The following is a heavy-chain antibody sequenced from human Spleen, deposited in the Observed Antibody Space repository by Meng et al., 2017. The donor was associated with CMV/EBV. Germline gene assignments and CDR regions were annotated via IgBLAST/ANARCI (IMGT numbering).Heavy chain of an antibody. Sequence: LSCAASGFTFTNYWMHWVRQAPGKGLVWVSRLNSDGSSTSYADSVKGRFIISRDNAKNTLYLQMSSLRAEDTAVYYCLRCITSNCYDYWGQGTLVTVSS. J-gene: IGHJ4*02. V-gene: IGHV3-74*01. CDR1: GFTFTNYW. D-gene: IGHD2-8*01. CDR3: LRCITSNCYDY. CDR2: LNSDGSST.